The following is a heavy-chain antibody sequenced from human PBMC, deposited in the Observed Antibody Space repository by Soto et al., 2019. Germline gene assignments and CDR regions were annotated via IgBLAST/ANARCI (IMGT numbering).Heavy chain of an antibody. CDR2: ITSDGRT. D-gene: IGHD4-17*01. CDR1: GFTFSSYA. J-gene: IGHJ4*02. V-gene: IGHV3-23*01. CDR3: AKDYSTVTTDPLSVVLFDY. Sequence: VGSLRLSCAASGFTFSSYAMSWVRQAPGKGLEWVSIITSDGRTYYADSVKGRFTISRDNSKNTVYLQMNSLRAEDTAVYYCAKDYSTVTTDPLSVVLFDYWGQGALVTVSS.